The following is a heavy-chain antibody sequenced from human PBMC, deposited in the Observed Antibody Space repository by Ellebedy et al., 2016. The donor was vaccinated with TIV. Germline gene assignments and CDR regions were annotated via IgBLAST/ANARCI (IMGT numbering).Heavy chain of an antibody. V-gene: IGHV3-23*01. CDR1: GFNFGGHA. CDR3: ATGAYDI. J-gene: IGHJ3*02. CDR2: IGGSGYST. Sequence: GESLKISCAASGFNFGGHAMKWVRQAPGKGLEWVSSIGGSGYSTHYADSVKGRFVISRDNSRNTLHLQMNSLTAEDTAVYYCATGAYDIWGQGTMVMVSS.